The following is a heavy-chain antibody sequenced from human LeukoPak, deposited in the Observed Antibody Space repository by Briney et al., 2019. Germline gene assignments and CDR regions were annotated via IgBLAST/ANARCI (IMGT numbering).Heavy chain of an antibody. CDR3: ARNNWNYWFFDL. V-gene: IGHV4-59*08. CDR1: AGSTRGYY. D-gene: IGHD1-20*01. J-gene: IGHJ2*01. CDR2: IYYSGST. Sequence: SETLSLTCIVSAGSTRGYYWSWIRQPPGKGLEWIGYIYYSGSTKYNPSLKSRITISADTSKNQFSLKLTSVTAADTAVYYCARNNWNYWFFDLWGRGTLVTVSS.